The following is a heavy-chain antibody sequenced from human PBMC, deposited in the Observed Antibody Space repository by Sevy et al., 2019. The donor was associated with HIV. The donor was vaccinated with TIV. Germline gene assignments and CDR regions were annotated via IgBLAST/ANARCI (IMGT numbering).Heavy chain of an antibody. Sequence: SETLSLTCAVYGRSLSGYYWRWIRQPPGKGLEWIGEINHTGGTNYNPSLKSRVTISVDKSKNQFSLRLSSVTAADTAMYYCASLDHWAQGTLVTVSS. CDR3: ASLDH. CDR2: INHTGGT. J-gene: IGHJ4*02. V-gene: IGHV4-34*01. CDR1: GRSLSGYY.